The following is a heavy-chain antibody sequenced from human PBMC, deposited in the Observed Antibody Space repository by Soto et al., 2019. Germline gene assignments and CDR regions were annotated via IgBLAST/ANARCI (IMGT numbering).Heavy chain of an antibody. CDR2: ISYDGSNK. J-gene: IGHJ4*02. D-gene: IGHD3-16*01. Sequence: QVQLVESGGGVVQPGRSLRLSCAASGFTFSSYAMHWVRQAPGKGLEWVAVISYDGSNKYYADSVKGRFTISRDNSKNTLYLLMDGLRAEDPAVAYCASDYEGDYFVYWGQGTLVTVSS. V-gene: IGHV3-30-3*01. CDR1: GFTFSSYA. CDR3: ASDYEGDYFVY.